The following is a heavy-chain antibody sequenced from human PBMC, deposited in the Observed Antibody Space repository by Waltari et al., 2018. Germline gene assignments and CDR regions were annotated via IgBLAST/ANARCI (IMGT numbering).Heavy chain of an antibody. D-gene: IGHD3-10*01. CDR2: ITDRGLT. CDR3: ARSAAIVVRGRYFQY. J-gene: IGHJ1*01. Sequence: QVLLQQWGAGLLKPSETLSLSCAVHGGSSFSAYFWNWVRQVPGKGLEWIGEITDRGLTNYNPVLKSRATISVDTSRNQFSLTLTSVTAADTALYYCARSAAIVVRGRYFQYWGQGTLVTVSS. V-gene: IGHV4-34*02. CDR1: GGSSFSAYF.